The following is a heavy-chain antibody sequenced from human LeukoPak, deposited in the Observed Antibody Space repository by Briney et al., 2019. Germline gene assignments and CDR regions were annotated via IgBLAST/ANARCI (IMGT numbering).Heavy chain of an antibody. D-gene: IGHD3-10*01. CDR2: INGRGITI. Sequence: GGSLRLSCAASGFTFSAYSMNWVRHTPGRGLEWVANINGRGITIHYADSFRGRFTISRDNSKNSLYLQMNSLKTEDTALYYCAKAAQDGGGFEHWGQGTLVTVSS. J-gene: IGHJ4*02. CDR3: AKAAQDGGGFEH. CDR1: GFTFSAYS. V-gene: IGHV3-43*02.